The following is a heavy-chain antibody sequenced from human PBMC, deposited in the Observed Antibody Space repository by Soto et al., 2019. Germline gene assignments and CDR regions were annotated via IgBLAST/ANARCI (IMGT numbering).Heavy chain of an antibody. CDR2: IYYSGST. CDR1: GGSISSGVYY. CDR3: ARERAYGGTDY. Sequence: SETLSLTCTVSGGSISSGVYYWSWIRQHPGKGLEWIGYIYYSGSTYYNPSLKSRVTISVDTSKNQFSLKLSSVTAADTAVYYCARERAYGGTDYWGQGTLVTVSS. D-gene: IGHD4-17*01. V-gene: IGHV4-31*03. J-gene: IGHJ4*02.